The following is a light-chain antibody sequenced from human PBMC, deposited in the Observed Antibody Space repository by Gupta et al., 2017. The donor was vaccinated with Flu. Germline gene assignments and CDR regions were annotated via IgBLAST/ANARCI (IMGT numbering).Light chain of an antibody. V-gene: IGLV3-1*01. CDR2: QNT. CDR3: QAWDSHYVV. Sequence: YDLTQPPPVSVSPGHTVTISCSGDNLEHKYACWYQQRPGQSTVLVIFQNTKRPSGIPDQFSAYNSGNTATLNITGTQLMDEAAYYCQAWDSHYVVFGGGTKLTVL. J-gene: IGLJ2*01. CDR1: NLEHKY.